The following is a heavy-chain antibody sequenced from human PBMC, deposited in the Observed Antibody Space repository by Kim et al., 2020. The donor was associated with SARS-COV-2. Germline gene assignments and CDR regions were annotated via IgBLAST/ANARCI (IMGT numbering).Heavy chain of an antibody. CDR2: IKNKDNSYIT. J-gene: IGHJ4*02. D-gene: IGHD2-15*01. V-gene: IGHV3-72*01. CDR3: ARVYCSRGNCNYNYFDY. Sequence: GGSLRLSCAASGFTFSDHYMDWVRQAPGKGLEWVGRIKNKDNSYITEYAASVKGRFIISRDDSKKSLSLQMNSLKTEDTAVYYCARVYCSRGNCNYNYFDYWCQGKLVTVSS. CDR1: GFTFSDHY.